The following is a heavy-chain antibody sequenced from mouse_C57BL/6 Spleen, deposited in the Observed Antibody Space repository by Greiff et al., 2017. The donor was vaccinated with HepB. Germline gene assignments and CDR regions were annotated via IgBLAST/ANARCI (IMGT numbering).Heavy chain of an antibody. CDR2: ISYDGSN. J-gene: IGHJ1*03. CDR1: GYSITSGYY. V-gene: IGHV3-6*01. Sequence: EVKLVESGPGLVKPSQSLSLTCSVTGYSITSGYYWNWIRQFPGNKLEWMGYISYDGSNNYNPSLKNRISITRDTSKNQFFLKLNSVTTEDTATYYCAREVYYGSSYGYFDVWGTGTTVTVSS. D-gene: IGHD1-1*01. CDR3: AREVYYGSSYGYFDV.